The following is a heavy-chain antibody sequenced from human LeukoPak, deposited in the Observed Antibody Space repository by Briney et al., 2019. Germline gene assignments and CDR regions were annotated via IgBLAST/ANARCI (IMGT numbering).Heavy chain of an antibody. Sequence: ASVKVSCKASGYTFTSYGISWVRQAPGQGLEWMGWISAYNGNTNYAQKLRGRVTITADESTSTAYMELSSLRSEDTAVYYCARAPGGYCSGGSCYSIPRIYYYYGMDVWGQGTTVTVSS. CDR3: ARAPGGYCSGGSCYSIPRIYYYYGMDV. V-gene: IGHV1-18*01. D-gene: IGHD2-15*01. J-gene: IGHJ6*02. CDR1: GYTFTSYG. CDR2: ISAYNGNT.